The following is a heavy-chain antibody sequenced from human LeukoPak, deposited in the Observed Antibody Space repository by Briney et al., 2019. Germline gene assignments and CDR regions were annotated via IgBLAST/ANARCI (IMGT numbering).Heavy chain of an antibody. V-gene: IGHV4-4*07. Sequence: KSSETLSLTCTVSGGSISSYYWSWIRQPAGKGLEWIGRFYISGGTNYNPSLKSRVTMSVDTSKNQFSLKLSSVTAAGTAVYYCARDPYQDAFDIWGQGTLVTVSS. CDR1: GGSISSYY. J-gene: IGHJ3*02. CDR2: FYISGGT. CDR3: ARDPYQDAFDI. D-gene: IGHD2-2*01.